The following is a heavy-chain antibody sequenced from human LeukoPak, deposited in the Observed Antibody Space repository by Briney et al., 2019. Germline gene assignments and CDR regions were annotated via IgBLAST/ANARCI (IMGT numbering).Heavy chain of an antibody. V-gene: IGHV3-66*01. CDR1: GFTVSNNY. Sequence: GGSLRLSCAASGFTVSNNYMSWVRQAPGKGLEWVSVIYSGDNTFHADSVKGRLTISRDNSKNTLYLQMNSLRVEDTAVYYCARDQGAAAGNWGQGTLVTVSS. CDR3: ARDQGAAAGN. J-gene: IGHJ4*02. D-gene: IGHD6-13*01. CDR2: IYSGDNT.